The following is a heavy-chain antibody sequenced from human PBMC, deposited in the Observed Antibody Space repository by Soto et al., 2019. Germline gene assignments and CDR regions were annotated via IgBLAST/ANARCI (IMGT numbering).Heavy chain of an antibody. J-gene: IGHJ4*02. CDR1: GFSFSSYA. CDR2: ISGSGADT. V-gene: IGHV3-23*01. CDR3: AREAREASSGTYYFDF. Sequence: EVQLLESGGGLVQPGGSLRLSCAATGFSFSSYAMTWVRQAPGKGLEWVSAISGSGADTYYADSVKGRFTISRDNSKNTVYVQMNSLGADDTAIYYCAREAREASSGTYYFDFWGQGTLVTVSS. D-gene: IGHD3-22*01.